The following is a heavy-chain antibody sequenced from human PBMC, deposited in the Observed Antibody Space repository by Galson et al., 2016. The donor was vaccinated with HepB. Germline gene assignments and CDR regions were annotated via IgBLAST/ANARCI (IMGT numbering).Heavy chain of an antibody. CDR3: ARVARGYCRHTTCYGYWFDP. J-gene: IGHJ5*02. CDR1: GFSFSDTKMG. D-gene: IGHD2-2*01. CDR2: IFSNDEK. V-gene: IGHV2-26*01. Sequence: PALVKPTQTLTLTCTVSGFSFSDTKMGVSWIRQPPGKALEWLAHIFSNDEKSYISSLNTRLTISKDTSKGQVVLTMTNMAPDDTATYYCARVARGYCRHTTCYGYWFDPWGPGTLITVSS.